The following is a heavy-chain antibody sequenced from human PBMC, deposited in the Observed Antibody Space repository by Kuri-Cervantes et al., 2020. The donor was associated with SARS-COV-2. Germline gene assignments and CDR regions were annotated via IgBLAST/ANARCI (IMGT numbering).Heavy chain of an antibody. Sequence: GGSLRLSCAASGFTFSSYSMNWVRQAPGKGLEWVSVIYSGGSTYYADSVKGRFTISRDNSKNTLYLQMNSLRAEDTAVYYCASIEVGANYYMDVWGKGTTVTVSS. CDR1: GFTFSSYS. J-gene: IGHJ6*03. CDR2: IYSGGST. D-gene: IGHD1-26*01. CDR3: ASIEVGANYYMDV. V-gene: IGHV3-53*01.